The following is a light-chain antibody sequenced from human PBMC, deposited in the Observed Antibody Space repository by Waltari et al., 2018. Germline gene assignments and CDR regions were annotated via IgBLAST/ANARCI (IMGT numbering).Light chain of an antibody. Sequence: DIQMTQSPSSLSASVGDRVTITCRASQSITNYLNWYQQKPGKAPNLLIFAASNLESGVPSRFSGSGSATDFTLTISSLQPEDFATYYCQQSYSTPRTFGQGTRLDIK. CDR3: QQSYSTPRT. CDR2: AAS. J-gene: IGKJ1*01. CDR1: QSITNY. V-gene: IGKV1-39*01.